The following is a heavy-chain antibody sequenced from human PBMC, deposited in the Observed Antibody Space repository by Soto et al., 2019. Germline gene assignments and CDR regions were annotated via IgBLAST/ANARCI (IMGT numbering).Heavy chain of an antibody. V-gene: IGHV4-59*01. CDR2: IYYSGST. J-gene: IGHJ6*02. CDR1: GGSISSYY. Sequence: QVQLQESGPGLVKPSETLSLTCTVSGGSISSYYWSWIRQPPGKGLEWIGYIYYSGSTNYNPSLKEPVTISADTYKNQFSLKLSSVTAADTAVYYCARGEALLWFGEGRGEYYYGMDVWGQGTTATVSS. CDR3: ARGEALLWFGEGRGEYYYGMDV. D-gene: IGHD3-10*01.